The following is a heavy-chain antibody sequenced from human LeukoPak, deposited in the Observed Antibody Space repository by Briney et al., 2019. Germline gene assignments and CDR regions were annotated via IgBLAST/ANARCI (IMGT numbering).Heavy chain of an antibody. J-gene: IGHJ2*01. CDR1: GGSISSYF. CDR3: ARLATTVTTKWYFDL. V-gene: IGHV4-59*08. Sequence: SETLSLTCTVSGGSISSYFWSWIRQPPGKGLEWIGYIYYSGSTNYNPSLKSRVTISVDTSKNQFSLKLSSVTAADTAVYYCARLATTVTTKWYFDLWGRGTLVTVSS. CDR2: IYYSGST. D-gene: IGHD4-17*01.